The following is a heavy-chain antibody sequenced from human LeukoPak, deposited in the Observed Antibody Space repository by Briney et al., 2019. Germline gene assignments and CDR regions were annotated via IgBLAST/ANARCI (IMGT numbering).Heavy chain of an antibody. CDR3: ARDSNDFWRNDAFDI. V-gene: IGHV4-61*02. J-gene: IGHJ3*02. Sequence: SQTLSLTCTVSGGSISSGGYYWSWIRQHPGKGLEWIGRIYTSGSTNYNPSLKSRVTMSVDTSKNQFSLKLSSVTAADTAVYYCARDSNDFWRNDAFDIWGQGTMVTVSS. CDR1: GGSISSGGYY. CDR2: IYTSGST. D-gene: IGHD3-3*01.